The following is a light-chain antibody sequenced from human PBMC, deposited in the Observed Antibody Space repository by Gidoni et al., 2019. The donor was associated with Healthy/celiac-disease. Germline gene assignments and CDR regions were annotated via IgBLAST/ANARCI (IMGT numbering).Light chain of an antibody. CDR2: KAS. J-gene: IGKJ1*01. V-gene: IGKV1-5*03. Sequence: DIQMTQSPSTLSASVGDRVTITCRASQSISRWLAWYQQKPGKAPKLLIYKASSVDSGVPSRFGGSGSRTEFTLTIHHLPPDDFASYFCLPYNSYSLWTFGQGTKVEVK. CDR3: LPYNSYSLWT. CDR1: QSISRW.